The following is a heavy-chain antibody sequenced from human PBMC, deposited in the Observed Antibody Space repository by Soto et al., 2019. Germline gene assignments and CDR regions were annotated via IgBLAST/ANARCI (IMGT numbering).Heavy chain of an antibody. CDR3: ARDLDTTSSPFYFDY. Sequence: GAPLRLSCAASGCTFSSYCMHWVRQAPGKGLVWVSRIKYDGSITNYADSVKGRFTISRDNAKNTLFLQLHSLRAEDTALYYCARDLDTTSSPFYFDYWGQGIMVTVSS. CDR1: GCTFSSYC. V-gene: IGHV3-74*01. D-gene: IGHD6-6*01. CDR2: IKYDGSIT. J-gene: IGHJ4*02.